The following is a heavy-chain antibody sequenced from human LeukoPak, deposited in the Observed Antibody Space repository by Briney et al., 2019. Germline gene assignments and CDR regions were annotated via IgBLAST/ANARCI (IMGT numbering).Heavy chain of an antibody. CDR2: ITTNGGST. D-gene: IGHD1-26*01. J-gene: IGHJ4*02. V-gene: IGHV3-64*01. CDR3: AKTGRGTTTFHYFDY. CDR1: GFTFSNFA. Sequence: GGSLRLSCAASGFTFSNFAMHWVRQAPGKGLEFVSAITTNGGSTYYANSVKGRFTISRDNSKNTLFLQMNSLRAEDTAVYYCAKTGRGTTTFHYFDYWGQGTLVTVSS.